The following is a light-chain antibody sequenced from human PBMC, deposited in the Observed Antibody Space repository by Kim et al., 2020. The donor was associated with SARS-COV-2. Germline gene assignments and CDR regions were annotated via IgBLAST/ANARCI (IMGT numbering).Light chain of an antibody. V-gene: IGLV3-19*01. CDR3: NSRDSNDNVV. Sequence: SSELTQDPAVSVALGQTVRITCQGDSLRSYYATWYQQKPGQAPIVVIYGKNNRPSGIPDRFSGSNSGNTASLTITGTQAGDEADYYCNSRDSNDNVVFGGGTKLTV. CDR2: GKN. CDR1: SLRSYY. J-gene: IGLJ2*01.